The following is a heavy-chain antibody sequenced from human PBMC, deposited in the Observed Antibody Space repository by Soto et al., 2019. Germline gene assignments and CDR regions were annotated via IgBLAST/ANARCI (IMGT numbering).Heavy chain of an antibody. J-gene: IGHJ1*01. V-gene: IGHV3-48*04. D-gene: IGHD3-16*01. CDR2: ISSSSSTI. Sequence: EVQLVESGGGLVQPGGSLRLSCAASGFTFSSYSMNWVRQAPGKGLEWVSYISSSSSTIYYADSVKGRFTISRDNAKTSLYLQMNSLRAEDTAVYYWARSPAGGGEYFQHWGQGTLVTVSS. CDR3: ARSPAGGGEYFQH. CDR1: GFTFSSYS.